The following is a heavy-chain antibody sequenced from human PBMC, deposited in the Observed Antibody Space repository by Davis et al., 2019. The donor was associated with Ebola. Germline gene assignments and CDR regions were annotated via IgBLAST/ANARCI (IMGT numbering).Heavy chain of an antibody. CDR1: GYSFTSYW. V-gene: IGHV5-51*01. CDR3: ARLSPFRTLSVYYFDY. J-gene: IGHJ4*02. Sequence: GESLKISCTGSGYSFTSYWIGWVRQMPGKGLEWMGIIYPGDSDTRYSPSFQGQVTISADKSISTAYLQWSSLKASDTAMYYCARLSPFRTLSVYYFDYWGQGTLVTVSS. D-gene: IGHD2-15*01. CDR2: IYPGDSDT.